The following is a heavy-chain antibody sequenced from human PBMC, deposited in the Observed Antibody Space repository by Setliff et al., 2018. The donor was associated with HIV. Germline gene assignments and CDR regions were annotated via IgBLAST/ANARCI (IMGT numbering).Heavy chain of an antibody. J-gene: IGHJ1*01. CDR1: GFTFSSYE. V-gene: IGHV3-48*03. Sequence: GGSLRLSCAASGFTFSSYEMNWVRQAPGKGLEWVSYISSSGSLIYYADSVKGRFTISRDNAKNSLYLQMNSLRAEDTAVYYCARDAAAGAEYFQRWGQGTLVTVSS. CDR3: ARDAAAGAEYFQR. CDR2: ISSSGSLI. D-gene: IGHD2-2*01.